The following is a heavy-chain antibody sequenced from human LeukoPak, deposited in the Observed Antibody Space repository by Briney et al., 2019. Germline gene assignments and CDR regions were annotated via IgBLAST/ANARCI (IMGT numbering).Heavy chain of an antibody. Sequence: PSETLSLTCTVSGYSISSGFYWGWIRQSPGKGLEWIGNIYRSGSTYYNPSLKSRVTISVDTSKNQFSLKLSSVTAADTAVYYCARSYLVRGAPVGFDYWGQGTLVTVSS. CDR3: ARSYLVRGAPVGFDY. J-gene: IGHJ4*02. V-gene: IGHV4-38-2*02. CDR1: GYSISSGFY. D-gene: IGHD3-10*01. CDR2: IYRSGST.